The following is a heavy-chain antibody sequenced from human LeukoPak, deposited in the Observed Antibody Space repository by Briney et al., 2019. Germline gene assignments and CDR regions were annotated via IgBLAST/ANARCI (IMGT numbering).Heavy chain of an antibody. CDR3: ARHDYGSFDY. D-gene: IGHD4-17*01. CDR1: GGSISSYY. CDR2: IYYTGST. V-gene: IGHV4-59*08. J-gene: IGHJ4*02. Sequence: PSETLSLTCTVSGGSISSYYWSWIRQPPGKGLEWIGYIYYTGSTNYNPSPKSRVTISVDTSKNQFSLKLSSVTAADTAVYYCARHDYGSFDYWGQGTLVTVSS.